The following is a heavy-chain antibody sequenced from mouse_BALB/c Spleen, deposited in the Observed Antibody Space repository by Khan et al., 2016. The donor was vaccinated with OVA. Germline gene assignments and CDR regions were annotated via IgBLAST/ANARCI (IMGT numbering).Heavy chain of an antibody. V-gene: IGHV3-5*02. CDR3: ARAKGCNRYWYFDV. D-gene: IGHD1-3*01. J-gene: IGHJ1*01. Sequence: EVQLVESGPGLVKPSQTVSLTCTVTGISITTGNYRWSWIRQFPGNKLEWIGYIYYSGTTTYNPSLTSRTTITRDTSKNQFFLEMKSLTAEATATYYCARAKGCNRYWYFDVWGAGTTVTVSS. CDR1: GISITTGNYR. CDR2: IYYSGTT.